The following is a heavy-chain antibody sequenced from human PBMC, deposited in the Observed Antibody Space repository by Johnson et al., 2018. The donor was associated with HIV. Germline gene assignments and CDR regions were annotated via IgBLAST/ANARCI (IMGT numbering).Heavy chain of an antibody. CDR2: IYSGGST. V-gene: IGHV3-66*01. CDR3: ARDWDYYDASGYYYANMVDAFDV. D-gene: IGHD3-22*01. Sequence: VQLVESGGGLVQPGGSLRLSCAASGFTVSSNYMSWVRQAPGKGLEWVSVIYSGGSTYYADSVKGRFTISRDNSKNTLYLQMNSLRAEDTALYYCARDWDYYDASGYYYANMVDAFDVWGQGTVVTVSS. J-gene: IGHJ3*01. CDR1: GFTVSSNY.